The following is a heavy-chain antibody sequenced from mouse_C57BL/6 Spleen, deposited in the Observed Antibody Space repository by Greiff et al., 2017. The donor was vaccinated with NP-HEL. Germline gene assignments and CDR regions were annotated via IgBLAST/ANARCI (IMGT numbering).Heavy chain of an antibody. Sequence: QVQLKQSGAELVRPGTSVKVSCKASGYAFTNYLIEWVKQRPGQGLEWIGVINPGSGGTNYNEKFKGKATLTADKSSSTAYMQLSSLTSEDSAVYFCARDDYGSSPFAYWGQGTLVTVSA. V-gene: IGHV1-54*01. CDR1: GYAFTNYL. CDR2: INPGSGGT. CDR3: ARDDYGSSPFAY. J-gene: IGHJ3*01. D-gene: IGHD1-1*01.